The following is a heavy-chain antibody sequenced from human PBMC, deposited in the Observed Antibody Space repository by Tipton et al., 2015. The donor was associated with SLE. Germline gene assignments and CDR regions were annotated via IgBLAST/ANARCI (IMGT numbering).Heavy chain of an antibody. CDR2: ISAYNGNT. V-gene: IGHV1-18*01. J-gene: IGHJ4*02. CDR1: GYTFTSYG. D-gene: IGHD2-2*01. CDR3: ARDCSSTSCLYYFDY. Sequence: QLVQSGAEVRKPGASVKVSCKASGYTFTSYGISWVRQAPGQGLEWMGWISAYNGNTNYAQKLQGRVTMTTDTSTSTAYMELRSLRSDDTAVYCCARDCSSTSCLYYFDYWGQGTLVTVSS.